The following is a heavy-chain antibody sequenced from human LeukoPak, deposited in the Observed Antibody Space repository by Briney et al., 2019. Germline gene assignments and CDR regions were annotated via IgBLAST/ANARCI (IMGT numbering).Heavy chain of an antibody. J-gene: IGHJ6*02. D-gene: IGHD6-6*01. CDR3: CSSFRMDV. Sequence: GLLRLSCAASGFTFSSYEMNWFRQAPGKGLEWVGRIKSKTDGGTTDYAAPVKGRFTISRDDSKNTLYLQMNSLKTEDTAVYYCCSSFRMDVWGQGTTVTVSS. CDR1: GFTFSSYE. V-gene: IGHV3-15*01. CDR2: IKSKTDGGTT.